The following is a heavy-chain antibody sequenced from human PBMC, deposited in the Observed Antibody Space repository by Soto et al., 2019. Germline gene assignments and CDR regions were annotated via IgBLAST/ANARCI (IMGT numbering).Heavy chain of an antibody. V-gene: IGHV4-59*08. J-gene: IGHJ3*02. Sequence: SETLSLTCTVSGGSISSYYWSWIRQPPGKGLEWIGYIYYSGSTNYNPSLKSRVTISVDTSKNQFSLKLSSVTAADTAVYYCARQDSSSWYWTGFDIWGQGTMVTVSS. CDR1: GGSISSYY. D-gene: IGHD6-13*01. CDR3: ARQDSSSWYWTGFDI. CDR2: IYYSGST.